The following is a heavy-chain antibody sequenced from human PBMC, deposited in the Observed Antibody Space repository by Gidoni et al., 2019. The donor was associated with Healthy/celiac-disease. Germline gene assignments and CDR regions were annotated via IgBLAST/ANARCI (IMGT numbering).Heavy chain of an antibody. CDR1: GGSFSGYY. CDR2: INHSGST. J-gene: IGHJ4*02. D-gene: IGHD2-15*01. V-gene: IGHV4-34*01. CDR3: ATPSNYCSGGSCYFDY. Sequence: QVQLQQWGAGLLKPSETLSLTCAVYGGSFSGYYWSWIRQPPGKGLEWIGEINHSGSTNYNPSLKSRVTISVDTSKNQFSLKLSSVTAADTAVYYCATPSNYCSGGSCYFDYWGQGTLVTVSS.